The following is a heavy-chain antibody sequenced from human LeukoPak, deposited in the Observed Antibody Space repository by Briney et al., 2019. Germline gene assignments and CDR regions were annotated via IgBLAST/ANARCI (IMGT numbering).Heavy chain of an antibody. V-gene: IGHV3-30*02. Sequence: GGSLRLSCAASGFTFSNYAMHWVRQAPGKGLEWVSCIRYDGSNKYYADAVKGRFTISRDNSKNMLYLQMNSLRAEDTAVYYCAGDFDYWGQGTLVTVSS. CDR3: AGDFDY. D-gene: IGHD2-21*01. CDR1: GFTFSNYA. J-gene: IGHJ4*02. CDR2: IRYDGSNK.